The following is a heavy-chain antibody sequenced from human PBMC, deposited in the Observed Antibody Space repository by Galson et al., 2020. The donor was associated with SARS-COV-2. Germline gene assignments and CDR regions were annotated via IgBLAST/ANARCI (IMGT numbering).Heavy chain of an antibody. V-gene: IGHV4-30-2*01. CDR1: GGSISTGCYP. J-gene: IGHJ4*02. CDR2: IYHTGST. CDR3: ASRLSYGSGSYSFDY. D-gene: IGHD3-10*01. Sequence: SETLSLTCAVSGGSISTGCYPWTCLRQPPGKGLEWIGSIYHTGSTYYNPSLNSRVTISLDRSKNQSPLKRTSVTAADTAVYYSASRLSYGSGSYSFDYWGQGILVTVSS.